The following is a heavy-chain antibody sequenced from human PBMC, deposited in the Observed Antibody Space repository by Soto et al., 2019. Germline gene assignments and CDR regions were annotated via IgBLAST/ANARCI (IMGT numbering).Heavy chain of an antibody. CDR1: GFTFSTYA. J-gene: IGHJ6*03. CDR3: AKAGGNGYGYYYMDV. D-gene: IGHD5-18*01. Sequence: GESLKISCAASGFTFSTYAMTWVRQAPGKGLEWVSRISVSGGSTNYADSVKGRFTISRDNSKNTLYLQMNSLRAEDTAVYYCAKAGGNGYGYYYMDVWGKGTTVTVSS. V-gene: IGHV3-23*01. CDR2: ISVSGGST.